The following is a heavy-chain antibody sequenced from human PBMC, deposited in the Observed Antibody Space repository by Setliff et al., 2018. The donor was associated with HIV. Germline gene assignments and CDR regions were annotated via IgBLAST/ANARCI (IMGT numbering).Heavy chain of an antibody. J-gene: IGHJ4*02. CDR1: GFNFKTYG. CDR3: AKDTQTGYYDY. V-gene: IGHV3-48*02. CDR2: ICSSNHGI. D-gene: IGHD3-10*01. Sequence: GGSLRLSCAASGFNFKTYGMTWVRQAPGKGLDWVAHICSSNHGIHYTASVQGRFTISRDNSKNSLYLEMSSLTNEDTAFYYCAKDTQTGYYDYWGQGTLVTVSS.